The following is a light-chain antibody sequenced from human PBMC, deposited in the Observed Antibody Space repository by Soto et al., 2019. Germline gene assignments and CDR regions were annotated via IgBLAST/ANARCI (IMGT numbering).Light chain of an antibody. CDR3: QQRSNRPRFT. V-gene: IGKV3D-20*02. CDR2: GVS. J-gene: IGKJ3*01. CDR1: QSVTNNY. Sequence: ESVLTQSPGTLSLSPGERATLSCRATQSVTNNYFAWYQQKPGQSPRLLIYGVSSRATDIPDRFSGSGSGTDFTLTISRLEPEDFAVYYCQQRSNRPRFTFGPGTKVDIK.